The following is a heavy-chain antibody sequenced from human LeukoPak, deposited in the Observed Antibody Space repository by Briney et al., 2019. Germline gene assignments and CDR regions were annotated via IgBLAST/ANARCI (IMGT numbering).Heavy chain of an antibody. Sequence: PGGSLRLSCAASGFTFDDYAMHWVRQAPGKGLEWVSGISWNSGSIGYADSVKGRFTISRDNAKNSLYLQMNNLRAEDTALYYCAKGGPYVAAAGTPHYFDYWGQGTLVTVSS. CDR3: AKGGPYVAAAGTPHYFDY. CDR1: GFTFDDYA. CDR2: ISWNSGSI. D-gene: IGHD6-13*01. V-gene: IGHV3-9*01. J-gene: IGHJ4*02.